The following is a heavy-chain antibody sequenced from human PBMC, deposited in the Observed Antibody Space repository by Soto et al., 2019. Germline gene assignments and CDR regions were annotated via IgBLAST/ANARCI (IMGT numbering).Heavy chain of an antibody. Sequence: GGSLRLSCAASGFTFSSYGMHWVRQAPGKGLEWVAVIWYDGSNKYYADSVKGRFTISRDNSKNTLYLQMNSLRAEDTAVYYCARDRSNYDFWSGYYSYYYYYGMDVWGQGTTVTVSS. V-gene: IGHV3-33*01. J-gene: IGHJ6*02. D-gene: IGHD3-3*01. CDR1: GFTFSSYG. CDR3: ARDRSNYDFWSGYYSYYYYYGMDV. CDR2: IWYDGSNK.